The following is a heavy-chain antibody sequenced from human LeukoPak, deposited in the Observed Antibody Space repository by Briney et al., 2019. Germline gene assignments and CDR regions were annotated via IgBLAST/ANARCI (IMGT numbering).Heavy chain of an antibody. Sequence: PGGSLRLSCAASGFTFSSYGMHWVRQAPGKGLEWVAVISYDGSNKYYADSVKGRFTISRDNFKNTLYLQMNSLRAEDTAVYYCAKDADTAMLFYFDYWGQGTLVTVSS. CDR3: AKDADTAMLFYFDY. CDR2: ISYDGSNK. CDR1: GFTFSSYG. J-gene: IGHJ4*02. V-gene: IGHV3-30*18. D-gene: IGHD5-18*01.